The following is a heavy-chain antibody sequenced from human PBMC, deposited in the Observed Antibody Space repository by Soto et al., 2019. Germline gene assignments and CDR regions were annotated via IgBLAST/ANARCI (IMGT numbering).Heavy chain of an antibody. V-gene: IGHV3-30*18. J-gene: IGHJ4*02. CDR1: GFTFSNYG. Sequence: SLRLSCAASGFTFSNYGMHWVRQAPGKGLEWVTVISYDGNVAYYADSVKGRFTSSRDNSKNTLYLQMNSLRTEDTAVYYCAKEGPITNWYFDYWGQGTLVTVSS. D-gene: IGHD1-1*01. CDR3: AKEGPITNWYFDY. CDR2: ISYDGNVA.